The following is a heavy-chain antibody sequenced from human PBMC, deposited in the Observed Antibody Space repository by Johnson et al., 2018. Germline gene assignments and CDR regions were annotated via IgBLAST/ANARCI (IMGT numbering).Heavy chain of an antibody. CDR1: GFTFSSYS. D-gene: IGHD3-10*01. CDR3: ARDTGYAFDI. V-gene: IGHV3-48*01. J-gene: IGHJ3*02. CDR2: ITPAGDSPI. Sequence: VQLVESGGGLVQPGGSLTLSCAASGFTFSSYSMNWVRQAPGKGLEWVSYITPAGDSPIQYADSVKGRFTISRDNAKNTLYLQMNSLRAEDTALSYCARDTGYAFDIWGQGTMVTVSS.